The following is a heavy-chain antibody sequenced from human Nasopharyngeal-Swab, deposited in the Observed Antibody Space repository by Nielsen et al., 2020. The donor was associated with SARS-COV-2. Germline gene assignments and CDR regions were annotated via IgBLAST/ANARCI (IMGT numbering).Heavy chain of an antibody. CDR2: IYYSGST. Sequence: SETLSLTCTVSGGSISSYYWSWIRQPPGKGLEWIGYIYYSGSTNYNPSLKSRVTISVDTSKNQFSLKLSSVTAADTAVYYCARRGFWSGYYRMDVWGQGTTVTVSS. D-gene: IGHD3-3*01. V-gene: IGHV4-59*08. CDR1: GGSISSYY. CDR3: ARRGFWSGYYRMDV. J-gene: IGHJ6*02.